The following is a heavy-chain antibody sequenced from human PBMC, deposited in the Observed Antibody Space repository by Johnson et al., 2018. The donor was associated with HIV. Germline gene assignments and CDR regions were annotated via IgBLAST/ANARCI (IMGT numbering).Heavy chain of an antibody. V-gene: IGHV3-30*02. J-gene: IGHJ3*02. Sequence: QVQLVESGGGVVQPGGSLRLSCAASGFTFSSYGMHWVRQAPGKGLEWVAFIRYDGSNKYYADSVKGRFTISRDNYKNTLYLQMNSLRGEDTAVYYCAKVHSSSSNGFDIWGQGTMVTVSS. D-gene: IGHD6-6*01. CDR1: GFTFSSYG. CDR3: AKVHSSSSNGFDI. CDR2: IRYDGSNK.